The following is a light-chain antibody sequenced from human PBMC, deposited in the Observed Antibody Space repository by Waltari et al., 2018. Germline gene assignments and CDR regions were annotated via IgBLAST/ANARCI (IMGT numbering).Light chain of an antibody. V-gene: IGLV3-21*02. CDR2: EDS. Sequence: LTPPPSVAAATAPTVSSSCENDDITSEPGYRHQQKPGQAPVLVIYEDSHRPSGIPDRFSGADSGNPATLTVRRVEAGDAADYYCQVWDSSSDHVVFGGGTKLTVL. CDR1: DITSEP. CDR3: QVWDSSSDHVV. J-gene: IGLJ2*01.